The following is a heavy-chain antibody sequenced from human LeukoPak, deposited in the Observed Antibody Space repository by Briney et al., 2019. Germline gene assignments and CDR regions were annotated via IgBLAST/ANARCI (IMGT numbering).Heavy chain of an antibody. D-gene: IGHD3-3*01. CDR1: GFTFSTHG. J-gene: IGHJ4*02. CDR3: ARDFEAHDLRPIGY. Sequence: PGRSLRLSCAASGFTFSTHGMHWVRQAPGKGLEWVAVIWYDGSNKYYADSVKGRFTISRDNSKNTLYLQVNSLRAEDTAVYYCARDFEAHDLRPIGYWGQGTLVTVSS. V-gene: IGHV3-33*01. CDR2: IWYDGSNK.